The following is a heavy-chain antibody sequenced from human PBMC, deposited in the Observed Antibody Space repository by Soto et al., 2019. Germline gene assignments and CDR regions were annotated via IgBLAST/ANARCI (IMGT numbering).Heavy chain of an antibody. J-gene: IGHJ4*02. CDR3: AEWTTYLDN. Sequence: ETMSHTSTSSDSYISSFDMILSRQKQGKGLEWIGYIYYSGSTNYNPSLKSRVTISVDTSKNQFSLKLSSVTAADTAVYYCAEWTTYLDNRGQEALVT. V-gene: IGHV4-59*13. CDR1: DSYISSFD. D-gene: IGHD3-3*01. CDR2: IYYSGST.